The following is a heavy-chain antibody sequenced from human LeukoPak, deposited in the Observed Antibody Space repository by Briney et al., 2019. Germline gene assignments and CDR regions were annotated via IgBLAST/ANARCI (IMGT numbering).Heavy chain of an antibody. V-gene: IGHV4-30-4*08. CDR2: IYYSVST. J-gene: IGHJ4*02. Sequence: SQTLSLTCTVSGGSISSGDYYWSWIRQPPGKGLEWIGYIYYSVSTYYNPSLKSRVTISVDTSKNQFSLKLSSVTAAGTAVYYCARTDSHYYFDYWGQGTLVTVSS. CDR1: GGSISSGDYY. D-gene: IGHD3-3*01. CDR3: ARTDSHYYFDY.